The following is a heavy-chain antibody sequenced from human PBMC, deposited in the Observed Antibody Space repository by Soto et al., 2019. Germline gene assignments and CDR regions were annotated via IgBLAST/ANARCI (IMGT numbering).Heavy chain of an antibody. CDR3: AKDSLGRGDYVWGSYRYGDYFDY. D-gene: IGHD3-16*02. CDR1: GFTFSSYA. CDR2: ISGSGGST. Sequence: EVQLLESGGGLVQPGGSLRLSCAASGFTFSSYAMSWDRQAPGKGLEWVSAISGSGGSTYYADSVKGRFTISRDNSKNTLYLQMNSLRAEDTAVYYCAKDSLGRGDYVWGSYRYGDYFDYWGQGTLVTVSS. V-gene: IGHV3-23*01. J-gene: IGHJ4*02.